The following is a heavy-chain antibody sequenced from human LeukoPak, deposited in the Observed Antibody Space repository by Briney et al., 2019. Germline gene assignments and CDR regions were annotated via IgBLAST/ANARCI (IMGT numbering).Heavy chain of an antibody. D-gene: IGHD3-10*01. J-gene: IGHJ6*04. V-gene: IGHV1-46*01. CDR3: ARDLYGSGSSTYYGMDV. CDR1: GYTFTRYY. CDR2: INPSGGST. Sequence: ASVKVSCKASGYTFTRYYMHWVRQASGQGLEGMGIINPSGGSTSYAQKFQGRVTMTRDTSTSTVYMELSSLRSEHTAVYYCARDLYGSGSSTYYGMDVWGKGTTVTVSS.